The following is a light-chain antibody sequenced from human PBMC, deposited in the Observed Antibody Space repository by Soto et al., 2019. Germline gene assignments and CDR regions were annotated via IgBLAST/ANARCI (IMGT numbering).Light chain of an antibody. CDR3: QQYGSSPRS. V-gene: IGKV3-20*01. J-gene: IGKJ1*01. CDR2: GAS. CDR1: QSVSSSY. Sequence: EIVLTQSPGTLSLSPGERATLSCRASQSVSSSYLAWYQQKPGQAPRLLIYGASSRATGIPDRFSGSGSRTDFTLTISRLEPEELAVYYGQQYGSSPRSFGQGTKVQIK.